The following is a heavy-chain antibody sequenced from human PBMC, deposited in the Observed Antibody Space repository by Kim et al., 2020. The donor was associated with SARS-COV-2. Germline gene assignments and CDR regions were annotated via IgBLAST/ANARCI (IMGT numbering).Heavy chain of an antibody. CDR3: WFGELLQYYYYGMDV. Sequence: GGSLRLSCAASGFTLSNAWMSWVRQAPGKGLEWVGRIKSKTDGGTTDYAAPVKGRFTISRDDSKNTLYLQMNSLKTEDTAVYYCWFGELLQYYYYGMDVWGQGTTVTVSS. V-gene: IGHV3-15*01. D-gene: IGHD3-10*01. J-gene: IGHJ6*02. CDR1: GFTLSNAW. CDR2: IKSKTDGGTT.